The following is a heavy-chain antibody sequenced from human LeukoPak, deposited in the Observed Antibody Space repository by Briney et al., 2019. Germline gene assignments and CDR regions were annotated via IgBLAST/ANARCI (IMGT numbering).Heavy chain of an antibody. J-gene: IGHJ4*02. CDR3: ARRRDSGDYTFDS. Sequence: SETLSLTCTVSGGSITSHYWTWLRQPPGKGLEWIAYMYYTGSTDYNPSLKSRVTISIDMSKNQLSLELNSVTAADTAVYYCARRRDSGDYTFDSWGQGTLVTVSS. CDR2: MYYTGST. CDR1: GGSITSHY. V-gene: IGHV4-59*08. D-gene: IGHD4-17*01.